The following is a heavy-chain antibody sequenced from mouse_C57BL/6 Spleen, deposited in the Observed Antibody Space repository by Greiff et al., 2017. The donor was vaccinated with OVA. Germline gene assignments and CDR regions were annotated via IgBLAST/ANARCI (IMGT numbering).Heavy chain of an antibody. Sequence: QVQLQQPGAELVTPGASVKVSCTASGYTFTSYWMPWVKQRPGQGLEWIGRIHPSDSDTNYNQKFKGKATLTVDKSSSPAYMQLSSLTSEDAAVYYCAIKAGGGLDYWGQGTTLTVAS. J-gene: IGHJ2*01. CDR3: AIKAGGGLDY. CDR1: GYTFTSYW. CDR2: IHPSDSDT. V-gene: IGHV1-74*01.